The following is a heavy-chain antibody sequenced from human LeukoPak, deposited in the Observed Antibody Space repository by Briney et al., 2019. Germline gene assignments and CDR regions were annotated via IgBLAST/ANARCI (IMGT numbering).Heavy chain of an antibody. CDR1: GFTFSSYE. V-gene: IGHV3-48*03. D-gene: IGHD1-14*01. CDR2: ISISGSII. Sequence: GGSLRLSCTASGFTFSSYEMNWVRQAPGKGLEWVSYISISGSIIYYADSVKGRFTISRDNAKNSLYLQMNSLRAEDTAVYYCASPTDLSDYWGQGTLVTVSS. J-gene: IGHJ4*02. CDR3: ASPTDLSDY.